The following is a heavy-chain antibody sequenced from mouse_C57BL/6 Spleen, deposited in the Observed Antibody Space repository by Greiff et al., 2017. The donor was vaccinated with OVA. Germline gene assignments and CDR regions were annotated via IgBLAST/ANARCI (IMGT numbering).Heavy chain of an antibody. CDR1: GYTFTDYN. D-gene: IGHD2-1*01. CDR3: ARGNYGKYYYAMDY. J-gene: IGHJ4*01. V-gene: IGHV1-22*01. CDR2: INPNNGGT. Sequence: VQLQQSGPELVKPGASVKMSCKASGYTFTDYNMHWVKQSHGKSLEWIGYINPNNGGTSYNQKFKGKATLTVNKSSSTAYMELRSLTSEDSAVYYCARGNYGKYYYAMDYWGQGTSVTVSS.